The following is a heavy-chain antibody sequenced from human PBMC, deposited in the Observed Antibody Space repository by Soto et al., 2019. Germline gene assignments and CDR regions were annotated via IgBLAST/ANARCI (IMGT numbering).Heavy chain of an antibody. J-gene: IGHJ2*01. CDR2: IIPIFGTA. Sequence: QVQLVQSGAEVKKPGSSVTVSCKASGGTFSSYTISWVRQAPGPGLEWMGGIIPIFGTANYAQKFQGRVTITADESTRKAYRALSSLRSEDTAVYYCARGNHRWLQVLYFDLWGRGTLVTVSS. CDR1: GGTFSSYT. V-gene: IGHV1-69*12. D-gene: IGHD5-12*01. CDR3: ARGNHRWLQVLYFDL.